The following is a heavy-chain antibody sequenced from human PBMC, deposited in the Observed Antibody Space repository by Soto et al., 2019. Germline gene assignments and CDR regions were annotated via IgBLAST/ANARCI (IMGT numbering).Heavy chain of an antibody. V-gene: IGHV4-31*03. J-gene: IGHJ6*02. Sequence: SETLSLTCTVSGGSISSGGYYWSWIRQHPGKGLEWIGYIYYSGSTYYNPSLKSRVTISVDTSKNQFSLKLSSVTAADTAVYYCARDLRVEMATTSVYYYYGMDVWGQGTTVTVSS. D-gene: IGHD5-12*01. CDR3: ARDLRVEMATTSVYYYYGMDV. CDR1: GGSISSGGYY. CDR2: IYYSGST.